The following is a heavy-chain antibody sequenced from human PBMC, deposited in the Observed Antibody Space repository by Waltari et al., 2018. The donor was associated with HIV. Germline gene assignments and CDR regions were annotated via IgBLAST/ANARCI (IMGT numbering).Heavy chain of an antibody. D-gene: IGHD6-19*01. CDR1: GGAISRSIYF. V-gene: IGHV4-39*01. Sequence: QLQLRESGPGLVKPSGTLSPSCIVSGGAISRSIYFWGWIRQPPGKGLEWIGSTHYNGTTHYNPSLKSRVTISIDTSKNQFSLKVTSVTAADTAAYYCARKGWLGGRYFQHWGLGTLVTVSS. CDR2: THYNGTT. CDR3: ARKGWLGGRYFQH. J-gene: IGHJ1*01.